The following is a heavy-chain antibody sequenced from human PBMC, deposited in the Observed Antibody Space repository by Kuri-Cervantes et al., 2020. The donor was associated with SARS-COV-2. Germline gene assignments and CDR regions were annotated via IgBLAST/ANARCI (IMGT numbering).Heavy chain of an antibody. CDR3: ARGLSRKPFDY. V-gene: IGHV3-7*01. Sequence: ESLKISCAASGFTFSSYWMSWVRQAPGKGLEWVANIKQDGSEKYYVDSVKGRFTISRDNAKNSLYLQMNSLRAEDTAVYSCARGLSRKPFDYWGQGTLVTVSS. CDR2: IKQDGSEK. CDR1: GFTFSSYW. J-gene: IGHJ4*02.